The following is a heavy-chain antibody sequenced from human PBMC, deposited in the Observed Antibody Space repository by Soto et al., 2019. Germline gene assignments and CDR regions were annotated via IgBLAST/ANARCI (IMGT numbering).Heavy chain of an antibody. CDR1: GYTFTSFG. Sequence: QVQLVQSGAEVKKPGASVKVSCKASGYTFTSFGISWVRQAPGQGLEWMGWISAYNGNTNYAENLQGRVTMTTDTSTSTAYMEPRSLRSADTTVYYCARDHRGGTDAFDIWGQGTMVTVSS. D-gene: IGHD2-15*01. CDR2: ISAYNGNT. V-gene: IGHV1-18*01. CDR3: ARDHRGGTDAFDI. J-gene: IGHJ3*02.